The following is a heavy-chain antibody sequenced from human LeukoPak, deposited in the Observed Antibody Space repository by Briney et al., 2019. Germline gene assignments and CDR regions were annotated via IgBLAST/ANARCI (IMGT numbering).Heavy chain of an antibody. V-gene: IGHV4-4*02. D-gene: IGHD2-2*01. CDR2: IYHSGST. CDR1: GGSISSSNW. CDR3: ARANPLYCSSTTCLFDY. Sequence: PSGTLSLTCAVSGGSISSSNWWSWVRQPPGKGLEWIGEIYHSGSTNYNPSLKSRVTISVDKSKNQFSLKLSSVTAADTAVYYCARANPLYCSSTTCLFDYWGQGTLVTVSS. J-gene: IGHJ4*02.